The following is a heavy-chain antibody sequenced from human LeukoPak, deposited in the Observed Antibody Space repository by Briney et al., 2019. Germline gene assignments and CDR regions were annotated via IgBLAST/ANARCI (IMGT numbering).Heavy chain of an antibody. CDR1: GFTFSSYS. CDR3: ARTKPIIAARRMDAFDI. D-gene: IGHD6-6*01. CDR2: ISSSSSYI. J-gene: IGHJ3*02. Sequence: GGSLRLSCAASGFTFSSYSMNWVRQAPGKGLEWVPSISSSSSYIYYADSVKGRFTISRDNAKNSLYLQMNSLRAEDTAVYYCARTKPIIAARRMDAFDIWGQGTMVTVSS. V-gene: IGHV3-21*01.